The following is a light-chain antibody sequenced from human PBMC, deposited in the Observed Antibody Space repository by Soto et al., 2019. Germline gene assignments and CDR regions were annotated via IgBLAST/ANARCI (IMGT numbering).Light chain of an antibody. J-gene: IGLJ2*01. Sequence: QSVLTQPPSVSGAPGQTVTISCTGSSSNIGAGFDVHWYQQLPGTPPKVLIYRSNNRPSGVPDRFSGSKSGTSGSLAISGLQADDEADYSCQSYDNALSAAVFGGGTKVTVL. CDR1: SSNIGAGFD. V-gene: IGLV1-40*01. CDR2: RSN. CDR3: QSYDNALSAAV.